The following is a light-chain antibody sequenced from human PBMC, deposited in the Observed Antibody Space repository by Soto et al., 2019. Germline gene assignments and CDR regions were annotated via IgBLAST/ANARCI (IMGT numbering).Light chain of an antibody. CDR3: SSYTSSSTLYV. CDR2: DVS. CDR1: SSDVGGYNY. V-gene: IGLV2-14*01. J-gene: IGLJ1*01. Sequence: QSALTQPASVSGSPGQSITISCTGTSSDVGGYNYVSRYQQHPGKAPKLMIYDVSNRPSGVSNRFSGSKSGNTASLTISGLQAEDEADYYCSSYTSSSTLYVFGTGTQLTVL.